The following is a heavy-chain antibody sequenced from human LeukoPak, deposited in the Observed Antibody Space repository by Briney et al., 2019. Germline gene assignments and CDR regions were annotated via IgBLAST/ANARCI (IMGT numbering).Heavy chain of an antibody. CDR1: GYTFTSYG. J-gene: IGHJ5*02. Sequence: ASVKVSCRASGYTFTSYGISWVRQAPGQGLEWMGWISACNGNTNYAQKLQGRVTMTTDTSTSTAYMELRSLRSEDTAVYYCAREKEYAAWFDPWGQGTLVTVSS. D-gene: IGHD2-2*01. V-gene: IGHV1-18*01. CDR3: AREKEYAAWFDP. CDR2: ISACNGNT.